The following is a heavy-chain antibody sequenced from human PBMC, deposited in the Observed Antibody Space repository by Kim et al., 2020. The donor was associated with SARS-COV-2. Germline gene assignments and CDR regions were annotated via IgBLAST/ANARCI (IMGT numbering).Heavy chain of an antibody. J-gene: IGHJ6*02. V-gene: IGHV1-8*01. Sequence: ASVKVSCKASGYTFTSYDINWVRQATGQGLEWMGWMNPNSGNTGYAQKFQGRVTMTRNTSISTAYMELSSLRSEDTAVYYCASVSSSWYYYYYYGMDVWGQGTTVTVSS. D-gene: IGHD6-13*01. CDR2: MNPNSGNT. CDR1: GYTFTSYD. CDR3: ASVSSSWYYYYYYGMDV.